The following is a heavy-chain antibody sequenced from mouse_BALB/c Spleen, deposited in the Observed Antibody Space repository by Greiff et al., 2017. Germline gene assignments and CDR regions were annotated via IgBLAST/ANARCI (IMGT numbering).Heavy chain of an antibody. J-gene: IGHJ3*01. CDR2: ISSGGSYT. CDR1: GFTFSSYT. Sequence: EVMLVESGGGLVKPGGSLKLSCAASGFTFSSYTMPWVRQTPEKRLEWVATISSGGSYTYYPDSVKGRFTISRDNAKNTLYLQMSSLKSEDTAMYYCERGNEDYGFAYWGQGTLVTVSA. V-gene: IGHV5-6-4*01. D-gene: IGHD1-2*01. CDR3: ERGNEDYGFAY.